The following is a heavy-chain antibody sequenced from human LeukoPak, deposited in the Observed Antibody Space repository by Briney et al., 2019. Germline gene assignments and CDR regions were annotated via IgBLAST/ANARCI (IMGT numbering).Heavy chain of an antibody. CDR1: GFSFSDDY. Sequence: KSGGSLRLSCAVSGFSFSDDYMSWIRQAPGQGLECVSYISSTTSTIYYADSVKGRFTISRDNAKKSLYLQMNSLRDEESAVYYCARGPPVVTRLYYFDYWGQGTLVTVSS. D-gene: IGHD4-23*01. CDR2: ISSTTSTI. V-gene: IGHV3-11*04. CDR3: ARGPPVVTRLYYFDY. J-gene: IGHJ4*02.